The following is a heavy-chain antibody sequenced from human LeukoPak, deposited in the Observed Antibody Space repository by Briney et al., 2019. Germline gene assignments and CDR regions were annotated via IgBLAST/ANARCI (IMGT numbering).Heavy chain of an antibody. J-gene: IGHJ4*02. CDR1: VFTFSSHW. Sequence: GGSLRLSCAASVFTFSSHWMSWVRQAPGKGLDWVANINQYGSERNYVDSVKGRFTISRDNAKSSLYMQMNSLRAEDTAIYYCARDHVVDGLVFDYWGQGTLVTVSS. CDR3: ARDHVVDGLVFDY. V-gene: IGHV3-7*01. D-gene: IGHD2-15*01. CDR2: INQYGSER.